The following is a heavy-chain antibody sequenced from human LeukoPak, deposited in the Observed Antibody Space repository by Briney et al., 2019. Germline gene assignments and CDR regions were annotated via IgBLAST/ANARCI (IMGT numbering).Heavy chain of an antibody. CDR1: GYSFTNYW. D-gene: IGHD4-17*01. Sequence: GESLKISCKGSGYSFTNYWIDWVRQMPGKGLEWMGIIYPGDSDTRYSPSFQGQVTISADKPISTAYLQCNSLKASDTAGYYCARGMTTVTSGLDYWGQGTLVTVSS. V-gene: IGHV5-51*04. J-gene: IGHJ4*02. CDR2: IYPGDSDT. CDR3: ARGMTTVTSGLDY.